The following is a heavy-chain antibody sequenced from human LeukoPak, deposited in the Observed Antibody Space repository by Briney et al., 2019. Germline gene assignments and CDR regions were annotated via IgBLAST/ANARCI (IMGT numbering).Heavy chain of an antibody. CDR1: GFSFSDHY. D-gene: IGHD6-19*01. CDR2: IRGSGSDI. J-gene: IGHJ4*02. Sequence: GGSLRLSCAASGFSFSDHYMTWVRQAPGKGLEWLSYIRGSGSDIDYAGSVKGRFTISRGNAKNSLYLQMNSLRAEETAVYYCARGPGRSGSDYWGKGPLVTVSS. V-gene: IGHV3-11*01. CDR3: ARGPGRSGSDY.